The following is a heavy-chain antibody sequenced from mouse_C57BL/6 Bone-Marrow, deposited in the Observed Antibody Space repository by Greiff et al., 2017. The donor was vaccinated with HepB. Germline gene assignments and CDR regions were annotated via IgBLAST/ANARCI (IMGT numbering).Heavy chain of an antibody. CDR2: ISDGGSYT. D-gene: IGHD2-1*01. V-gene: IGHV5-4*01. CDR3: AREGIYYGNYWFAY. Sequence: EVQLVESGGGLVKPGGSLKLSCAASGFTFSSYAMSWVRQTPEKRLEWVATISDGGSYTYYPDNVKGRFTISRDNAKNNLYLHMSHLKSEDTAMYYCAREGIYYGNYWFAYWGQGTLVTVSA. J-gene: IGHJ3*01. CDR1: GFTFSSYA.